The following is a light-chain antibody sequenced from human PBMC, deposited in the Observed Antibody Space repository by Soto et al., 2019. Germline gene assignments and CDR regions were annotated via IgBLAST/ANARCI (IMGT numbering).Light chain of an antibody. J-gene: IGKJ1*01. CDR1: QSVSSN. V-gene: IGKV3-15*01. Sequence: DIVLTQSPGTLSVSPGGRATLSCRASQSVSSNLAWYQQKPGQAPRLLIYGASTRATTFPARFSGSGSGTDFTLTISSLQSEDFAVYYCQQYNNWPWTFGQGTKVDI. CDR3: QQYNNWPWT. CDR2: GAS.